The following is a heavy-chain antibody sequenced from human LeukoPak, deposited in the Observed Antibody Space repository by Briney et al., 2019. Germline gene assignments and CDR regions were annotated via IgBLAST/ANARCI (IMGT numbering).Heavy chain of an antibody. D-gene: IGHD2-15*01. CDR1: GFTFSNYA. J-gene: IGHJ6*03. V-gene: IGHV3-30*02. CDR3: AKVGDIYYYMDV. CDR2: IEYDGSNT. Sequence: GGSLRLSCAASGFTFSNYAMYWVRQAPGKGQEWVAFIEYDGSNTYYEDSVKGRFTISRDNSKNTVYLQLNSLRPEDTAVYYCAKVGDIYYYMDVWGKGTTVTVSS.